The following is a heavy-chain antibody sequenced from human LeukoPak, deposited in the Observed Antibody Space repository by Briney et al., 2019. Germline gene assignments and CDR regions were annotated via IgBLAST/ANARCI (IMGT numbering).Heavy chain of an antibody. D-gene: IGHD1-26*01. J-gene: IGHJ4*02. CDR2: IYPADSDT. CDR3: ARVGPNVDY. Sequence: GGSLEISFQGSGYRFTRYWIGWGRPRPGKGLERMGIIYPADSDTRYSPSFQGQVTISADKSISTAYLQWSSLKASDSAMYYCARVGPNVDYWGQGTLVTVSS. V-gene: IGHV5-51*01. CDR1: GYRFTRYW.